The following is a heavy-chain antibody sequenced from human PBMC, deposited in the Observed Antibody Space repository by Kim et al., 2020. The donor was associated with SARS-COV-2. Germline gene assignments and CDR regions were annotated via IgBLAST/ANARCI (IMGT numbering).Heavy chain of an antibody. V-gene: IGHV5-51*01. J-gene: IGHJ6*02. CDR3: ARQGSMNYYDGMDV. D-gene: IGHD3-22*01. Sequence: GESLKISCKGSGYRFRSYWIGWVRQMPGKGLEWMGIINPGDSDTRYSPSFEGQVTISADKSISTAYLQWSSLKASDTAIYYCARQGSMNYYDGMDVWGQGTTVTVSS. CDR1: GYRFRSYW. CDR2: INPGDSDT.